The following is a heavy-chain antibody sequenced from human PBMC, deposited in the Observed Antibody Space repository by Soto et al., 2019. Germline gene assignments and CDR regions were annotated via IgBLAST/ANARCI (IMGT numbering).Heavy chain of an antibody. CDR1: GFTFSSYA. D-gene: IGHD6-13*01. CDR3: AKDQRGSSCPDY. Sequence: EVQLLESGGGLVQPGGSLRLSCAASGFTFSSYAMSWVREAPGKGLEWVSAISGSGGSTYYADSVKGRFTISRDNSKNTLYLQMNSLRAEDTAVYYCAKDQRGSSCPDYWGQGTLVTVSS. J-gene: IGHJ4*02. CDR2: ISGSGGST. V-gene: IGHV3-23*01.